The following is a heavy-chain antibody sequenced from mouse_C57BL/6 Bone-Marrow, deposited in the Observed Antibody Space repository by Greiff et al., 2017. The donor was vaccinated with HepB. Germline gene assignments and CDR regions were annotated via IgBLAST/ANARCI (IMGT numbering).Heavy chain of an antibody. CDR2: IYPRSGNT. J-gene: IGHJ1*03. D-gene: IGHD2-3*01. CDR3: ARNDGYYWYWYFDV. Sequence: VQLQQSGAELARPGASVKLSCKASGYTFTSYGISWVKQRTGQGLEWIGEIYPRSGNTYYNEKFKGKAPLTADKASSTAYMELRSLTSEDSAVYFCARNDGYYWYWYFDVWGTGTTVTVSS. CDR1: GYTFTSYG. V-gene: IGHV1-81*01.